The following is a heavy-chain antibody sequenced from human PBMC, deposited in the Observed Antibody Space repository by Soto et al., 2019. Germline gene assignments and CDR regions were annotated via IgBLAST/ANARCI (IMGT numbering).Heavy chain of an antibody. Sequence: RGESLKISCKGSGYSFTSYWISWVRQMPGKGLEWMGRIDPSDSYTNYSPSFQGHVTISADKSISTAYLQWSSLKASDTAMYYCARHFRHYDFWSAPVPTYYYYYGMDVWGQGTTVTVSS. D-gene: IGHD3-3*01. CDR2: IDPSDSYT. J-gene: IGHJ6*02. CDR1: GYSFTSYW. V-gene: IGHV5-10-1*01. CDR3: ARHFRHYDFWSAPVPTYYYYYGMDV.